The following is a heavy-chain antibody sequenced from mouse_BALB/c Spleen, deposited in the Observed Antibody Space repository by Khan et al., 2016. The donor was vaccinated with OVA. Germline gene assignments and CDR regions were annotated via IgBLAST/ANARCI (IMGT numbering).Heavy chain of an antibody. Sequence: VQLKESGPELMKPGASVKISCKASGYSFTTYYIHWMMQSHGKSLEWIGYIDPFSGGTTYNQKFKGKATLTVDKSSSTAYIQLSNLTSAESAVDYGTRHGYVAWFTYGGQGTLVTVSA. CDR2: IDPFSGGT. D-gene: IGHD2-2*01. CDR1: GYSFTTYY. J-gene: IGHJ3*01. V-gene: IGHV1S135*01. CDR3: TRHGYVAWFTY.